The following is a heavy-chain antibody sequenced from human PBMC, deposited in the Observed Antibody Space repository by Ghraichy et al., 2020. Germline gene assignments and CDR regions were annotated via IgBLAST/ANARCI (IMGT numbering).Heavy chain of an antibody. V-gene: IGHV3-66*02. J-gene: IGHJ6*03. CDR2: IYSGGST. CDR1: GFTVSSNY. CDR3: ARARQDIVVVVDYYYMDV. D-gene: IGHD2-15*01. Sequence: GGSLRLSCAASGFTVSSNYMSWVRQAPGKGLEWVSVIYSGGSTYYADSVKGRFTISRDNSKNTVYLQMNSLRAEDTAVYYCARARQDIVVVVDYYYMDVWGKGTTVTVSS.